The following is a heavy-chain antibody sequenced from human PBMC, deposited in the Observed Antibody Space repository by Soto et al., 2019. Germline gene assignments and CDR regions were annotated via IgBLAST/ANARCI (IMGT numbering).Heavy chain of an antibody. V-gene: IGHV3-23*01. CDR3: GKDLWAWSLRSIGSVGFDY. CDR1: GFTFSSYA. Sequence: PGGSLRLSCAASGFTFSSYAMSWVRQAPGKGLEWVSAISGSGGSTYYADSVKGRFTISRDNSKNTLYLQMNSLRAEDTAVYYCGKDLWAWSLRSIGSVGFDYWGQGTLVTVSS. D-gene: IGHD2-8*02. J-gene: IGHJ4*02. CDR2: ISGSGGST.